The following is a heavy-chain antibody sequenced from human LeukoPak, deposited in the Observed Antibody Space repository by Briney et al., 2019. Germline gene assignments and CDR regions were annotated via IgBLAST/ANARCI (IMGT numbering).Heavy chain of an antibody. D-gene: IGHD3-22*01. Sequence: GGSLRLSCAASGFTFSSYTINWVRQAPGKGLEWVSSISSSSSCIYYADSVKGRFTISRDNAKNSLYLQMNSLRAEDTAVYYCARDQTLVTMIVVVREGNAFDIWGQGTMVTVSS. V-gene: IGHV3-21*01. J-gene: IGHJ3*02. CDR2: ISSSSSCI. CDR3: ARDQTLVTMIVVVREGNAFDI. CDR1: GFTFSSYT.